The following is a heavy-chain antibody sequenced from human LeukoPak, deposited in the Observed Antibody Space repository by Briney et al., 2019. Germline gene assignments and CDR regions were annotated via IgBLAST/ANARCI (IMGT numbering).Heavy chain of an antibody. D-gene: IGHD2-2*01. J-gene: IGHJ5*02. CDR3: EIVVVPAAIVNWFDP. CDR1: GFTFSSYS. CDR2: ISSSSSYI. Sequence: GGSLRLSCAASGFTFSSYSMNWVRQAPGKGLEWVSSISSSSSYIYYADSVKGRFTISRDNAKNSLYLQMNSLRAEDTAVYYCEIVVVPAAIVNWFDPWGQGTLVTVSS. V-gene: IGHV3-21*01.